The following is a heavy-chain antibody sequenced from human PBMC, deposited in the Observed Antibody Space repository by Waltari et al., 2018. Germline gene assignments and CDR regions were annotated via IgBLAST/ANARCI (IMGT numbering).Heavy chain of an antibody. CDR3: AREFTRGYYAGY. V-gene: IGHV3-30-3*01. CDR1: GFSFSNYA. CDR2: ISYDGTDR. J-gene: IGHJ4*02. Sequence: QVQLVESGGSVVQPGRSLRLSCATSGFSFSNYAVHVVRQAPGKGLEWVELISYDGTDRDYADSVKGRFTISRDNSNNTLYLQMNSLRPEDTAIYYCAREFTRGYYAGYWGQGTLVTVSS. D-gene: IGHD1-26*01.